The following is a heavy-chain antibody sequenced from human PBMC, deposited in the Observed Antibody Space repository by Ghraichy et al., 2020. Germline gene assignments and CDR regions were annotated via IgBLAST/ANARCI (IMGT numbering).Heavy chain of an antibody. CDR3: ARAYYDFWSGYYLGGYYYYGMDV. Sequence: ASVKVSCKASGYTFTSYGISWVRQAPGQGLEWMGWISAYNGNTNYAQKLQGRVTMTTDTSTSTAYMELRSLRSDDTAVYYCARAYYDFWSGYYLGGYYYYGMDVWGQGTTVTVSS. CDR1: GYTFTSYG. D-gene: IGHD3-3*01. CDR2: ISAYNGNT. J-gene: IGHJ6*02. V-gene: IGHV1-18*01.